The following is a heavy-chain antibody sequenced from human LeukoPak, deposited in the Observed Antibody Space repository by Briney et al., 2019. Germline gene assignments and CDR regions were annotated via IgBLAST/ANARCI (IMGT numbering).Heavy chain of an antibody. CDR3: AKDLAAAVVSDAFDI. CDR2: IWYDGSNK. J-gene: IGHJ3*02. Sequence: GGSLRLSCVASGFTFDTYGIHWVRQAPGKGLEWVAVIWYDGSNKYYADSVKGRFTISRDNSKNTLCLQMNSLRAEDTAVYYCAKDLAAAVVSDAFDIWGQGTMVTVSS. V-gene: IGHV3-30*02. D-gene: IGHD6-13*01. CDR1: GFTFDTYG.